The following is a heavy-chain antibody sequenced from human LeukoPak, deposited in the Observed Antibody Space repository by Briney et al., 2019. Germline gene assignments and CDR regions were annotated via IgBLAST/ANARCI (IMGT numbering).Heavy chain of an antibody. CDR3: ASRSYYSYFDY. J-gene: IGHJ4*02. CDR2: TYTSGST. CDR1: GGSISSYY. Sequence: ETLSLTCTVSGGSISSYYWSWIRQPPGKGLEWIGYTYTSGSTNYNPSLKSRVTISVDTSKNQFSLKLSSVTAADTAVYYCASRSYYSYFDYWGQGTLVTVSS. D-gene: IGHD1-26*01. V-gene: IGHV4-4*09.